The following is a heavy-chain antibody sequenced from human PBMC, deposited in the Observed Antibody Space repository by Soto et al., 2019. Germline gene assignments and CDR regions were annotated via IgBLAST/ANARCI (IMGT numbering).Heavy chain of an antibody. CDR3: ARSDGRY. Sequence: SETLSLTCTVSGGSISNYYWSWIRQPPGKGLQWIGYISYSGSTNYNPSLKSRVTISVDTSKNQFSLKLSSVTAADTAVYYCARSDGRYWGQGTLVTVSS. CDR2: ISYSGST. J-gene: IGHJ4*02. CDR1: GGSISNYY. V-gene: IGHV4-59*01.